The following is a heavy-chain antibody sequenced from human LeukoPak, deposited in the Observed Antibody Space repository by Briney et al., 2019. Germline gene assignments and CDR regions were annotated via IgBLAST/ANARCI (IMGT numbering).Heavy chain of an antibody. CDR1: GGSISSGSYY. V-gene: IGHV4-61*09. J-gene: IGHJ6*04. CDR2: IYTSGST. Sequence: SETLSLTCTVSGGSISSGSYYWSWIRQPAGKGLEWIGHIYTSGSTNYNPSLKSRVTISVDTSKNQFSLKLSSVTAADTAVYYCAREASSGWYRGSLDVWGKGTTVTISS. D-gene: IGHD6-19*01. CDR3: AREASSGWYRGSLDV.